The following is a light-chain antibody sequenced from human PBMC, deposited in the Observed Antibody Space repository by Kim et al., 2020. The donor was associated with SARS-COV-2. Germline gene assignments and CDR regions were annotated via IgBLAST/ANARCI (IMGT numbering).Light chain of an antibody. Sequence: SASVGDRVTITCRASQTISTLLAWYQQKPGKAPNLLIYKASNLETGVPSSFSGSGSGTEFTLTISSLQPDDFATYYCQQYNTYWTFGQGTKVDIK. CDR2: KAS. CDR1: QTISTL. J-gene: IGKJ1*01. V-gene: IGKV1-5*03. CDR3: QQYNTYWT.